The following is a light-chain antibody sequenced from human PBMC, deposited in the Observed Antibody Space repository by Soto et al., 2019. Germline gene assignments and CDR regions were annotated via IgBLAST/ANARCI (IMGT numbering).Light chain of an antibody. V-gene: IGKV3-20*01. Sequence: ETVLTQSPGTLSLSPGERATLSCRASQTVSSSYLAWYQQKPGQAPRLLIYGASSRATGIPDRFSGSGSGTDSSINISRLKPGDFAVYYCQQYCQQYGSSPPSWTFGQGTRVEIK. CDR3: QQYCQQYGSSPPSWT. CDR2: GAS. CDR1: QTVSSSY. J-gene: IGKJ1*01.